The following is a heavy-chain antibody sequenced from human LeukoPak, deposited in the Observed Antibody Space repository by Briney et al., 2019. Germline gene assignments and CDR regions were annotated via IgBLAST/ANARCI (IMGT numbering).Heavy chain of an antibody. CDR1: GGSISSSSYY. Sequence: SETLSLTCTVSGGSISSSSYYWGWIRQPPGKGLEWIGYIYYSGSTNYNPSLKSRVTISVDTSKNQFSLKLSSVTAADTAVYYCASYSGSYYRFDYWGQGTLVTVSS. D-gene: IGHD1-26*01. V-gene: IGHV4-61*05. J-gene: IGHJ4*02. CDR2: IYYSGST. CDR3: ASYSGSYYRFDY.